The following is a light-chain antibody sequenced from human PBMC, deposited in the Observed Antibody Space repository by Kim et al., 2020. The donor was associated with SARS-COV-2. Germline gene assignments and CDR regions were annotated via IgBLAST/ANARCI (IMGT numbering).Light chain of an antibody. J-gene: IGLJ1*01. Sequence: QSALTQPASVSGSPGQSITISCTGTSSDVGAYNYVSWYQLHPGKAPELMVFDVSERPSGISNRFSGSKSGNTASLTITGLQAEAEADYCCCSYATSRSYVFGTGTKVTVL. CDR3: CSYATSRSYV. CDR2: DVS. CDR1: SSDVGAYNY. V-gene: IGLV2-14*01.